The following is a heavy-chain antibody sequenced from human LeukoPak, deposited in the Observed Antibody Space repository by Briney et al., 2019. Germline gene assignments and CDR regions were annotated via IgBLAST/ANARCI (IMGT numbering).Heavy chain of an antibody. Sequence: GGSLRLSCAASGFTFSSYAMTWVRQAPGKGLEWVSAISASGGTYYADFAQGRFTISRDNSKNTLYLQMNSLRAEDAAVYYCAKVREIAVVRTDAFDIWGQGTMVTVSS. CDR3: AKVREIAVVRTDAFDI. V-gene: IGHV3-23*01. CDR1: GFTFSSYA. D-gene: IGHD3-22*01. J-gene: IGHJ3*02. CDR2: ISASGGT.